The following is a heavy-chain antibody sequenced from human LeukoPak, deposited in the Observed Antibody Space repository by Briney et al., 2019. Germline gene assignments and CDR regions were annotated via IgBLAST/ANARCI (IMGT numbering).Heavy chain of an antibody. Sequence: PGGSLRLSCAASGFTVSSNYMSWVRQAPGKGLEWVSVIYSGGSTYYADSVKGRFTISRDNSRNTLYLQMNSLRAEDTAVYYCARDGPYYYDTDYWGQGTLVTVSS. CDR2: IYSGGST. V-gene: IGHV3-66*01. CDR1: GFTVSSNY. CDR3: ARDGPYYYDTDY. J-gene: IGHJ4*02. D-gene: IGHD3-22*01.